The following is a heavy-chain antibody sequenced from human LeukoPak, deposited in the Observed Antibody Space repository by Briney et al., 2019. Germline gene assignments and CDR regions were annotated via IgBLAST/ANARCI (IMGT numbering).Heavy chain of an antibody. CDR2: ISGSGGST. CDR3: AKGPSSGWYYFAY. CDR1: GFTFSSYA. J-gene: IGHJ4*02. V-gene: IGHV3-23*01. D-gene: IGHD6-19*01. Sequence: GGSLRLSCAASGFTFSSYAMRWVRQAPGKGLEWVSAISGSGGSTYYADSVKGRFTISRDNSKNTLYLQMNSLRAEDTAVYYCAKGPSSGWYYFAYWGQGTLVTVSS.